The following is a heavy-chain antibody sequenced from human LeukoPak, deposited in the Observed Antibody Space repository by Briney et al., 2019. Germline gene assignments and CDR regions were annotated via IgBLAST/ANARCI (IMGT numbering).Heavy chain of an antibody. J-gene: IGHJ4*02. CDR1: GFTFSSYW. D-gene: IGHD1-26*01. CDR3: ARNGIVGAGYYFDY. CDR2: ISSSGSTI. V-gene: IGHV3-48*04. Sequence: GGSLRLSCAASGFTFSSYWMSWVRQAPGKGLEWVSYISSSGSTIYYADSVKGRFTISRDNAKNSLYLQMDGLRAEDTAVYYCARNGIVGAGYYFDYWGQGTLVTVSS.